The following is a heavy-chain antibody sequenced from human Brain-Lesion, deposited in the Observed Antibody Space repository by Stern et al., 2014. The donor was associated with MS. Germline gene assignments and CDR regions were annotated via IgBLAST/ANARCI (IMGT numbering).Heavy chain of an antibody. D-gene: IGHD1-14*01. CDR2: ISWNSGTI. Sequence: GQLVQSGGDLVQPGRSLRLSCAAFGFPFDDYAMHWVRQAPGKGLEWVAGISWNSGTIGYSDSVKGRFTTSRDNAYSSLYLQMNSLRPEDTALYYCARDITGSSAYFAYWGQGTLVTVSS. CDR3: ARDITGSSAYFAY. V-gene: IGHV3-9*01. CDR1: GFPFDDYA. J-gene: IGHJ4*02.